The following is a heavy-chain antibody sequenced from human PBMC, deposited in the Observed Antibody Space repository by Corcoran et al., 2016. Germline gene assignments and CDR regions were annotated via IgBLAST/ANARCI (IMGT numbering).Heavy chain of an antibody. CDR2: ISAYNGNT. J-gene: IGHJ4*02. Sequence: QVQLVQSGAEVKKPGASVKVSCKASGYTFTSYGISWVRQAPGQGLEWMGWISAYNGNTNYAQKLQGRVTMTTDTSTSTDYMELRSLRSDDTAVYYCTRAGYCSSTSCYTPLDYWGQGTLVTVSS. V-gene: IGHV1-18*01. D-gene: IGHD2-2*02. CDR3: TRAGYCSSTSCYTPLDY. CDR1: GYTFTSYG.